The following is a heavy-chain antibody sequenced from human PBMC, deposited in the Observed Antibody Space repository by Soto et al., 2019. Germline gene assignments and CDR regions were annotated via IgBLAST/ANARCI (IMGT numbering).Heavy chain of an antibody. J-gene: IGHJ6*03. D-gene: IGHD2-2*01. CDR3: ARGQDIVVVPAGIWPLYYMDV. CDR2: INHSGST. CDR1: GGSFSGYY. Sequence: PSETLSLTCAVYGGSFSGYYWSWIRQPPGKGLEWIGEINHSGSTNYNPSLKSRVTISVDTSKNQFSLKLSSVTAADTAVYYCARGQDIVVVPAGIWPLYYMDVWGKGTTVTVSS. V-gene: IGHV4-34*01.